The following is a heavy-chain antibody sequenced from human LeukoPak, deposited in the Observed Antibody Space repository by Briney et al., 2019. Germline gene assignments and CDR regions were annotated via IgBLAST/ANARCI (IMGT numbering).Heavy chain of an antibody. Sequence: GGSLRLSCAASGFTFSNYAMSWVRQAPGKGLEWVSAISGSGGSTYYADSVKGRFTISRDNSKNTLYLQMNSLRAEDTAVYYCAKSRSSDTAMAFDYWGQGTLVTVSS. J-gene: IGHJ4*02. V-gene: IGHV3-23*01. CDR1: GFTFSNYA. CDR3: AKSRSSDTAMAFDY. CDR2: ISGSGGST. D-gene: IGHD5-18*01.